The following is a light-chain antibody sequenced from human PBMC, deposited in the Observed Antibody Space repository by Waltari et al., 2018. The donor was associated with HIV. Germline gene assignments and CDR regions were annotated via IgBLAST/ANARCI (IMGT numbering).Light chain of an antibody. CDR3: QQYFSLRS. J-gene: IGKJ1*01. V-gene: IGKV1-NL1*01. CDR2: SAS. CDR1: RDITNA. Sequence: IQMTQSPSFLSASLGDTVNISCRASRDITNAVVWYHQRPGKGPQILLSSASKLQPGAPSRVTGTGSGTEFILTINTLQPEDFGTYYCQQYFSLRSFGQGTRVDIE.